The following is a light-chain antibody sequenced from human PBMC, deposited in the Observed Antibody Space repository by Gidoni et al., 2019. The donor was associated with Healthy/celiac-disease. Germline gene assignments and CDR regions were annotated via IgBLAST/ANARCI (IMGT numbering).Light chain of an antibody. J-gene: IGLJ3*02. Sequence: QSVLTPPPSASGTPGQRVTISCSGRSSNTGSNPVHWYHQLPGTAPKLLIYSNNQRPSGVPDRFSGSKSGTSASLAISGLQSEDEADYYCAAWDDSLNGPVFGGGTKLTVL. CDR3: AAWDDSLNGPV. CDR1: SSNTGSNP. V-gene: IGLV1-44*01. CDR2: SNN.